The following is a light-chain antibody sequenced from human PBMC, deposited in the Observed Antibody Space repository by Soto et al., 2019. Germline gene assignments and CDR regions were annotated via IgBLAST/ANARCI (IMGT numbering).Light chain of an antibody. CDR2: GAS. V-gene: IGKV3-20*01. J-gene: IGKJ3*01. Sequence: DIVLTQSPGTLSLSPGDRATLPCRASQSLTSNYLAWYQQRPGQAPRLLIYGASSRATGIPNRFSGSGSGTEFTLTISRLEPEDFAVYYCQQYGSSPFTFGPGTTVDLK. CDR1: QSLTSNY. CDR3: QQYGSSPFT.